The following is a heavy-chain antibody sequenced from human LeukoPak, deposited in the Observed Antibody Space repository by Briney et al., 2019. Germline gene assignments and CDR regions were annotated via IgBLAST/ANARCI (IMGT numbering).Heavy chain of an antibody. V-gene: IGHV1-8*03. Sequence: VASVKVSCKASGYTFTSYDINWVRQATGQGLEWMGWMSPNSGNTGYAQRFQGRVTITRNTSISTAYMELSSLRSEDTAVYYCARGGITDYYYYYMDVWGKGTTVTVSS. CDR2: MSPNSGNT. CDR3: ARGGITDYYYYYMDV. D-gene: IGHD3-3*01. CDR1: GYTFTSYD. J-gene: IGHJ6*03.